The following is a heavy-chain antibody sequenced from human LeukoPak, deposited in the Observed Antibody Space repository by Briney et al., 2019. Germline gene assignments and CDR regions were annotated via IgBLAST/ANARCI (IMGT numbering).Heavy chain of an antibody. CDR3: ATGYSSTWYYFDY. Sequence: SETLSLTCTVSGDSISSYYWSWVRQPPGRGLEWIGYIYHSGSTNYNPSLKSRVTISADTSKDQFSLKLASVTAADTAVYYCATGYSSTWYYFDYWGQGTLVTVSS. D-gene: IGHD6-13*01. CDR1: GDSISSYY. CDR2: IYHSGST. V-gene: IGHV4-59*01. J-gene: IGHJ4*02.